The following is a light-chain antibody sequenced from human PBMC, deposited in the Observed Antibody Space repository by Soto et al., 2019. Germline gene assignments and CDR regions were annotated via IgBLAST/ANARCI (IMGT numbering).Light chain of an antibody. CDR1: SSDVGGYNY. CDR3: SSYGGNNNLV. Sequence: QSALTQPPSASGSPGQSVTISCTGTSSDVGGYNYVSWYQQHPGKAPKSMIYEVSKRPSGVPDRFSGSKSGNTASLIVSGLQAEDEADYYCSSYGGNNNLVFGGGTQLTVL. CDR2: EVS. V-gene: IGLV2-8*01. J-gene: IGLJ3*02.